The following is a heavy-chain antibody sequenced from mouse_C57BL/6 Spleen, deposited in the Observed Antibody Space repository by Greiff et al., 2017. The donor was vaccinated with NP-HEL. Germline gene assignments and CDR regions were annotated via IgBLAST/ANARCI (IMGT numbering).Heavy chain of an antibody. CDR1: GYTFTDYY. D-gene: IGHD1-1*01. CDR2: INPYNGGT. J-gene: IGHJ3*01. CDR3: ASSYSETWFAY. V-gene: IGHV1-19*01. Sequence: EVQLQQSGPVLVKPGASVKMSCKASGYTFTDYYMNWVKQSHGKSLEWIGVINPYNGGTSYNQKFKGKATLTVDKSSSTAYMELNSLTSEDSAVYYCASSYSETWFAYWGQGTLVTVSA.